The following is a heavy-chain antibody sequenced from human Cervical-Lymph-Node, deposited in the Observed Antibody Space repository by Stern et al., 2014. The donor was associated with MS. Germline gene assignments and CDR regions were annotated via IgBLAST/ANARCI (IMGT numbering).Heavy chain of an antibody. Sequence: EVQLVESGGGLVQPGKSLRLSCAASGFIFEDYAMHWVRQAPGKGLEWVAGLSWNSLSIGYADSVKGRFSVFRDNAKNSMYLQMNNVTTEDTALYHCARDTNSSWYEGAHWLDPWGQGTLVTVSS. CDR3: ARDTNSSWYEGAHWLDP. D-gene: IGHD6-13*01. V-gene: IGHV3-9*01. CDR1: GFIFEDYA. CDR2: LSWNSLSI. J-gene: IGHJ5*02.